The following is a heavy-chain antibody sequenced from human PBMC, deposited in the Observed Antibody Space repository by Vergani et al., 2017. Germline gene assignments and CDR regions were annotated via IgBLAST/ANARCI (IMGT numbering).Heavy chain of an antibody. Sequence: VQLEESGGGLVQPGGSLRLSCAASGFTVSSNYMSWVRQAPGKGLEWVAVIWYDGSNKYYADSVKGRFTISRDNSKNTLYLQMNSLRAEDTAVYYCARDQTLGGGFGAGDVWGQGP. V-gene: IGHV3-33*08. J-gene: IGHJ6*02. CDR3: ARDQTLGGGFGAGDV. CDR1: GFTVSSNY. CDR2: IWYDGSNK. D-gene: IGHD3-10*01.